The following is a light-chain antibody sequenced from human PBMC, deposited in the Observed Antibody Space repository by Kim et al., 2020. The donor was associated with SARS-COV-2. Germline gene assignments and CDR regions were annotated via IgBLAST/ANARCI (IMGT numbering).Light chain of an antibody. CDR2: GKN. J-gene: IGLJ2*01. CDR3: NSRDSSGNHLWV. CDR1: SLRSYY. Sequence: SSELTQDPAVSVALGQTVRITCQGDSLRSYYASWYQQKPGQAPVLVIYGKNNLPSGIPDRFSGSSSGNTASLTITGAQAEDEADYYCNSRDSSGNHLWVFGGGTQLTVL. V-gene: IGLV3-19*01.